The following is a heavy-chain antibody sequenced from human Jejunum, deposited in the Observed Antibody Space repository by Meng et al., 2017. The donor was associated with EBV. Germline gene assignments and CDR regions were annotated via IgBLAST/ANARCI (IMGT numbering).Heavy chain of an antibody. CDR1: GFTFSSNG. CDR2: IKSKTDGGAI. CDR3: TTDRREEPRQFDN. Sequence: VQLVESGXGVVQPGXSLSVSXAAPGFTFSSNGGHWVRQAPGKGLEWVGRIKSKTDGGAIDYAAPVKGRFTISRDDSENSLYLQMNSLKTEDTAVYYCTTDRREEPRQFDNWGQGTLVTVSS. J-gene: IGHJ4*02. V-gene: IGHV3-15*01. D-gene: IGHD1-14*01.